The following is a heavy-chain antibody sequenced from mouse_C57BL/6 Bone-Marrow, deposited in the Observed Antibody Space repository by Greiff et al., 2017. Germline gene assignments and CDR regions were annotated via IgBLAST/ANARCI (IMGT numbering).Heavy chain of an antibody. V-gene: IGHV5-17*01. CDR3: AKDGMDY. CDR1: GFTFSDYG. Sequence: EVMLVESGGGLVKPGGSLKLSCAASGFTFSDYGMHWVRQAPEKGLEWVAYISSGSSTLYYADTVKGRFTISRDNAKNTLFLQMTSLRSEDTAMYYCAKDGMDYWGQGTSVTVSS. J-gene: IGHJ4*01. CDR2: ISSGSSTL.